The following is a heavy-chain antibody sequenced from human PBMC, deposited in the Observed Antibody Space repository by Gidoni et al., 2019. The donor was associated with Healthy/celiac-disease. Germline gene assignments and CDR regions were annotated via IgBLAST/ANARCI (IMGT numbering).Heavy chain of an antibody. J-gene: IGHJ4*02. CDR1: GFTFSRYG. CDR3: AKAIRGYSYGPDY. CDR2: ISYDGSNK. Sequence: QVQLVESGGGVVQPGRSLRLSYEASGFTFSRYGMHWVRQAPGKGLEWVAVISYDGSNKYYADSVKGRFTISRDNSKNTLYLQMNSLRAEDTAVYYCAKAIRGYSYGPDYWGQGTLVTVSS. D-gene: IGHD5-18*01. V-gene: IGHV3-30*18.